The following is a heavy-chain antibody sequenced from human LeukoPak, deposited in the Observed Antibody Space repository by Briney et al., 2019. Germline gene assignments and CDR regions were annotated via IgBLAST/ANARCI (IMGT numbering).Heavy chain of an antibody. J-gene: IGHJ4*02. CDR3: AKDRGWGRFDY. V-gene: IGHV3-23*01. D-gene: IGHD3-16*01. CDR1: GFTFSSYA. Sequence: GRSLRLSCAASGFTFSSYAMSWVRQAPGKGLEWVSTISGSGNSKSNADSVKGRFTISRDNSKNTLFLQMNSLRAEDTAVYYCAKDRGWGRFDYWGQGTLVTVSS. CDR2: ISGSGNSK.